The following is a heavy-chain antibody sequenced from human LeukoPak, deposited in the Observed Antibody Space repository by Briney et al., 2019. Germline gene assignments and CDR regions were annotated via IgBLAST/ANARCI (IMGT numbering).Heavy chain of an antibody. J-gene: IGHJ4*02. D-gene: IGHD2/OR15-2a*01. Sequence: AGGSLRLSCAASGFTFSSYWMTWVRQAPGKGLEWVANIKQDGSKKNYVDSVKGRFTISRDNAKNSLYLQMNSLRAEDTAVYYCVSFYETYWGRGTLVTVSS. CDR1: GFTFSSYW. CDR2: IKQDGSKK. CDR3: VSFYETY. V-gene: IGHV3-7*01.